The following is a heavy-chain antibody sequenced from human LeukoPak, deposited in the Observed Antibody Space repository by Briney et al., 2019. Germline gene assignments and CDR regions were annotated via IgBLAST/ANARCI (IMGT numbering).Heavy chain of an antibody. V-gene: IGHV4-34*01. CDR1: GGSFSVYY. D-gene: IGHD5-18*01. CDR3: AIPSGYSYGPYFQH. J-gene: IGHJ1*01. CDR2: IKHSGST. Sequence: KPSETLSLTCAVYGGSFSVYYWSWIRQPPGKGLEWIGEIKHSGSTNYNPFLKSRVTISVDTSKNQFSLKLSSVTAADTAVYYCAIPSGYSYGPYFQHWGQGTLVTVSS.